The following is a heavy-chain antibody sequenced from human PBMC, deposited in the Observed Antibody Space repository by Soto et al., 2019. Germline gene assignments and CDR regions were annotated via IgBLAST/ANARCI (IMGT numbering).Heavy chain of an antibody. CDR2: ISYSGST. V-gene: IGHV4-30-4*01. J-gene: IGHJ6*02. CDR3: ARAPRYCGSTNCEVYYYYGMDV. D-gene: IGHD2-2*01. Sequence: PSETLSLTCTVSGGSISSDDYHWIWIRQPPGKGLEWIGYISYSGSTYYNPSLKSRVTISVDTSKNQFSLKPSSVTAADTAVYYCARAPRYCGSTNCEVYYYYGMDVWGQGTTVTVSS. CDR1: GGSISSDDYH.